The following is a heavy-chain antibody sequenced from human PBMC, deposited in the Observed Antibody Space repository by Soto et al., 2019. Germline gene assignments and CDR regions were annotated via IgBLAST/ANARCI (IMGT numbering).Heavy chain of an antibody. V-gene: IGHV3-23*01. D-gene: IGHD3-9*01. CDR2: ISGSGAST. CDR3: AHFDWFIDY. Sequence: EVQLLESGGGLVQPGGSRGLSGAASGSTFSGYAMSWAPQAPGKGLEWVSAISGSGASTYYADSVKGRFTISRNNSKNTLYLQMNSLRAEDTAVYYCAHFDWFIDYWGQGTLVTVSS. J-gene: IGHJ4*02. CDR1: GSTFSGYA.